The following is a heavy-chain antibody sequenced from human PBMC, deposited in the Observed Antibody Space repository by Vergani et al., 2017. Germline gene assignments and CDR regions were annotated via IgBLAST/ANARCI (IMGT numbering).Heavy chain of an antibody. Sequence: VQLVQSGAEVKKPGESLKISCKGSGYSFTSYWIGWVRQMPGQGLEWMGIIYPGDSDTRYSPAFQGQVTISADKPSSTAYLQWSSLEASDTAMYYRARPGPRVDTAMATSDYYYGMDVWGQGTTVTVSS. CDR1: GYSFTSYW. D-gene: IGHD5-18*01. V-gene: IGHV5-51*01. CDR2: IYPGDSDT. CDR3: ARPGPRVDTAMATSDYYYGMDV. J-gene: IGHJ6*02.